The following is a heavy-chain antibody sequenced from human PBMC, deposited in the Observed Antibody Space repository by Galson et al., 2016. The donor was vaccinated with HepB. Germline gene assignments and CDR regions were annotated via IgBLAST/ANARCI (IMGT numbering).Heavy chain of an antibody. CDR3: AKDRETTSWGNFAH. V-gene: IGHV3-23*01. CDR1: GFTFSSYA. D-gene: IGHD3-16*01. Sequence: SLRLSCAASGFTFSSYAMTWVRQAPGKGLEWVSSISRSGDTTFYADSVKGRFTLSRDNSKDTLYMRINSLRAEDTAVYYCAKDRETTSWGNFAHWGRGTLVTVSS. CDR2: ISRSGDTT. J-gene: IGHJ4*02.